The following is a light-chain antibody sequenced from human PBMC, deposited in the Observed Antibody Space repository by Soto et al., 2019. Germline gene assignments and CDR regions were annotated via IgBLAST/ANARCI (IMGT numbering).Light chain of an antibody. V-gene: IGKV1-33*01. J-gene: IGKJ3*01. CDR1: QDISNY. CDR3: PHYDNRLFT. CDR2: DAL. Sequence: DFQMPQSPSSLSASVGDRVTITCQASQDISNYLNCYQQKPGKAPKLLTYDALIFETGFPSRFSGSGFGTDLTFTITSLQTEEIATYYCPHYDNRLFTFGTGTKVDIK.